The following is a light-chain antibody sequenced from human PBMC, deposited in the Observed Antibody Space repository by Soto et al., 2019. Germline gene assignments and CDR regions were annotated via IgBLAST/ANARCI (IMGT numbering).Light chain of an antibody. Sequence: DIQMTQSPSTLSASVGDRLSITCRASQSITNWLAWYQQKPGKAPKLLIYKASSLQSEVPSRFSGSASGSEFTLTISGLQPDDFATYYFQQYHSYPFTFGPGTKGDIK. CDR1: QSITNW. CDR3: QQYHSYPFT. V-gene: IGKV1-5*03. CDR2: KAS. J-gene: IGKJ3*01.